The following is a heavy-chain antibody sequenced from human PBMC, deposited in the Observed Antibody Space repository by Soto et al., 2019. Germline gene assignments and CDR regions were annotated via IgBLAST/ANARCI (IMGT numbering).Heavy chain of an antibody. CDR1: GFTFDDYA. CDR2: ISWNSGSI. D-gene: IGHD6-19*01. V-gene: IGHV3-9*01. J-gene: IGHJ4*02. CDR3: AKAPIAVAGTPRSTFDY. Sequence: EVQLVESGGGLVQPGRSLRLSCAASGFTFDDYAMHWVRQAPGKGLEWVSGISWNSGSIGYADSVKGRFTISRDNDKNSLHLQMNSLRAEDTAVYYCAKAPIAVAGTPRSTFDYWGQGTLVTVS.